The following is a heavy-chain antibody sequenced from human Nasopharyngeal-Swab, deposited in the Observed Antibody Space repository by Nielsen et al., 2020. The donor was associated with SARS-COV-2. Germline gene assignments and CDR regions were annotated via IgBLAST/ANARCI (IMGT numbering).Heavy chain of an antibody. D-gene: IGHD4/OR15-4a*01. V-gene: IGHV1-18*01. CDR3: ARAMTMVVTIPAY. CDR2: ISAYNGNT. Sequence: WVRQAPGQGLEWMGWISAYNGNTNYAQKLQGRVTMTTDTSTSTAYTELRSLRSDDTAVYYCARAMTMVVTIPAYWGQGTLVTVSS. J-gene: IGHJ4*02.